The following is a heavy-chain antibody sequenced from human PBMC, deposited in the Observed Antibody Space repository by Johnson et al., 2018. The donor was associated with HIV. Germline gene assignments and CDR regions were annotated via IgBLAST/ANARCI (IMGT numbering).Heavy chain of an antibody. Sequence: QVQLVESGGGVVQPGRSLRLSCAASGFTFSNYAMHWVRQAQGKGLEWVAVISYDGNNKYYTDSVKGRFTISRDNSKNTLYLQMNSLRAEDTALYYCAKDIGGRGGDCDAFDIWGQGTMVTVSS. CDR3: AKDIGGRGGDCDAFDI. V-gene: IGHV3-30*04. D-gene: IGHD2-21*02. J-gene: IGHJ3*02. CDR2: ISYDGNNK. CDR1: GFTFSNYA.